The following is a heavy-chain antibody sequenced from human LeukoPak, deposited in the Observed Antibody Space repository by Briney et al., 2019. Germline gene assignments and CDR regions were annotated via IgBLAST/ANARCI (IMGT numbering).Heavy chain of an antibody. J-gene: IGHJ5*02. CDR3: AKAPYYYDSSGYYDH. Sequence: GGSLRLSSAASGFTFSSYAMSWVRQAPGKGLECVSAISGSGGSTYYADSVKGRFTISRDNSKNTLYLQMNSLRAEDTAVYYCAKAPYYYDSSGYYDHWGQGTLVTVSS. CDR1: GFTFSSYA. CDR2: ISGSGGST. D-gene: IGHD3-22*01. V-gene: IGHV3-23*01.